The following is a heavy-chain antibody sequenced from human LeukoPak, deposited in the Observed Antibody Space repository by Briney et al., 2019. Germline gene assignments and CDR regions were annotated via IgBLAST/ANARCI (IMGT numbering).Heavy chain of an antibody. V-gene: IGHV4-39*01. CDR3: ARLWFGELHWDY. Sequence: SETLSLTCTVSGGSISSSSYYWGWIRQPPGKGLEWIGSICYSGSTYYNPSLKSRVTISVDTSKNQFSLKLSSVTAADTAVYYCARLWFGELHWDYWGQGTLVTVSS. J-gene: IGHJ4*02. CDR1: GGSISSSSYY. D-gene: IGHD3-10*01. CDR2: ICYSGST.